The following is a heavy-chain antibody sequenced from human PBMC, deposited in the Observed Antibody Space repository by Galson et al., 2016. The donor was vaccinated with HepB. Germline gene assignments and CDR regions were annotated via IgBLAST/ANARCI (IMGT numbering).Heavy chain of an antibody. D-gene: IGHD6-19*01. CDR1: GYTFTNYA. Sequence: QSGAEVKKPGESLKISCKASGYTFTNYAMHWVRQAPGQRLEWMGWINAGNGNTKYSQKFQGRVTITRDTSASTAYMELSSLRSKDTAVYYCVRDGGSGWSRLWWGQGTLVAVSS. J-gene: IGHJ4*02. CDR2: INAGNGNT. V-gene: IGHV1-3*01. CDR3: VRDGGSGWSRLW.